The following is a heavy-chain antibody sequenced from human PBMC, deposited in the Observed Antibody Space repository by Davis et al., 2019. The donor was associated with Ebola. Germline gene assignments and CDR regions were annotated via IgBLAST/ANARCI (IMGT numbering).Heavy chain of an antibody. CDR2: IGPSGNSF. Sequence: PGGSLRLSCEVSGFTFSDYYMSWIRQAPGKGLEWIAYIGPSGNSFYCADSVKGRFTISRDNAKNSLYLEMNSLRAEDTATYYCARDAPGTVTNDYWGQGTLVTVSS. V-gene: IGHV3-11*04. CDR1: GFTFSDYY. J-gene: IGHJ4*02. D-gene: IGHD4-17*01. CDR3: ARDAPGTVTNDY.